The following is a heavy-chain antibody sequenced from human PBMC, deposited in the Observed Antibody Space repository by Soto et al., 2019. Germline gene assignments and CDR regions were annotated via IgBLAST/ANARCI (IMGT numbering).Heavy chain of an antibody. J-gene: IGHJ4*02. CDR2: IAGGGHTI. CDR3: ARDPISGSFDY. V-gene: IGHV3-48*02. D-gene: IGHD6-19*01. CDR1: GFPFHSYS. Sequence: HPGGSLRLSCAASGFPFHSYSMNWVRQAPGRGLEWISYIAGGGHTIYYADSVKGRFTISRDDAKSSLYLQMNSLRDDDTAIYFCARDPISGSFDYWGQGTLVTVSS.